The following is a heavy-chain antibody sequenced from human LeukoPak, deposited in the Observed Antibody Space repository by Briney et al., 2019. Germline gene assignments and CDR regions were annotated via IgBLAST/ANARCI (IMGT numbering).Heavy chain of an antibody. CDR3: ARWTPFDIVVVPAAMQVDY. J-gene: IGHJ4*02. Sequence: SETLSLTCAVYGGSFSGYYWSWIRQPPGKGLEWIGEIDHSGSTNYNPSLKSRVTISVDTSKNQFSLKLSSVTVADTAVYYCARWTPFDIVVVPAAMQVDYWGQGTLVTVSS. V-gene: IGHV4-34*01. CDR2: IDHSGST. CDR1: GGSFSGYY. D-gene: IGHD2-2*01.